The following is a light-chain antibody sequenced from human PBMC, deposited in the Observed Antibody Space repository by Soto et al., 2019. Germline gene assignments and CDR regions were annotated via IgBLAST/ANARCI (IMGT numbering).Light chain of an antibody. CDR3: QSSDSSLSGWL. Sequence: QSVLTQPPSVSGAPGQRVTISCTGSSSNIGAGYNVHWYQQVPGTAPKLLIYGDSNRPSGVPDRFSGSKSGTSASLAITGLQAEDEAAYYCQSSDSSLSGWLSGGGTKVTVL. CDR1: SSNIGAGYN. CDR2: GDS. V-gene: IGLV1-40*01. J-gene: IGLJ3*02.